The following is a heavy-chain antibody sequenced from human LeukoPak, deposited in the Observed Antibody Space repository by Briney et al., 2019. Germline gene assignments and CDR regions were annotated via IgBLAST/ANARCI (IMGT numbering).Heavy chain of an antibody. CDR1: GYTFTAYY. V-gene: IGHV1-2*02. CDR3: ARDLQSGGFDAFDI. Sequence: GASVKVSCKASGYTFTAYYIHWVRQAPGQGLEWMGWINPDSGGTSYAQKFQGRVTMTRDTSISTAYMELSGLRSDDTAMYYCARDLQSGGFDAFDIWGQGTMVTVSS. J-gene: IGHJ3*02. CDR2: INPDSGGT. D-gene: IGHD1-26*01.